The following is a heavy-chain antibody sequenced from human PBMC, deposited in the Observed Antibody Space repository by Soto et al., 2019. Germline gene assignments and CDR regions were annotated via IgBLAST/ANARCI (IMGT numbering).Heavy chain of an antibody. Sequence: QVQMVQSGTEVKKPGASVKVSCKASGYIFTTYSIAWVRQAPGLGLEWMGWISAYNGNTNYAQKFQGRVTMTTDTSTNTAYMELRSLRSDDTAVYFCAREVFGVHASWFDPWGQGTLVTVSS. CDR3: AREVFGVHASWFDP. J-gene: IGHJ5*02. D-gene: IGHD2-2*01. CDR1: GYIFTTYS. V-gene: IGHV1-18*01. CDR2: ISAYNGNT.